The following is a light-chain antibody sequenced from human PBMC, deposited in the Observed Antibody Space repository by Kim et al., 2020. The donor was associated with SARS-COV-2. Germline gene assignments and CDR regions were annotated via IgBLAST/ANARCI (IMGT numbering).Light chain of an antibody. CDR3: QHYVNWPS. V-gene: IGKV3-15*01. CDR1: QSVSTN. CDR2: GAS. J-gene: IGKJ5*01. Sequence: AVSPGERATLSCRASQSVSTNLAWYQQKPGQAPRLLIYGASTRATGVPGRFSGSGSGTDFTLTINSLQSEDFAAYYCQHYVNWPSFGQGTRLEIK.